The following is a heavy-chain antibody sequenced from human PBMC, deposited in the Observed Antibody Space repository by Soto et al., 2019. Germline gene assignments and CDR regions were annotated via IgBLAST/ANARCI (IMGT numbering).Heavy chain of an antibody. J-gene: IGHJ5*02. V-gene: IGHV4-30-4*01. Sequence: SATLSLTCAVHGGSFSGDYYWSWIRQPPGKGLEWIGYIYYSGSTYYNPSVKSRVTISVDTSKNQFSLKLSSVTAADTAVYYCARTMIVVVSTGNWFDPWGQGTLVTVSS. CDR3: ARTMIVVVSTGNWFDP. CDR1: GGSFSGDYY. D-gene: IGHD3-22*01. CDR2: IYYSGST.